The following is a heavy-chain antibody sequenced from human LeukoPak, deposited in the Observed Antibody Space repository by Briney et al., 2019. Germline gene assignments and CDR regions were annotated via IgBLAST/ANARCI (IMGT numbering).Heavy chain of an antibody. J-gene: IGHJ6*03. D-gene: IGHD6-13*01. Sequence: SETLSLTCTVSGGSISSYYWSWIRQPPGKGLEWIGYIYYSGSTNYNPSLKSRVTISVDTSKNQFSLKLNSVTAADTAVYYCARSEGYSSSYYYYYMDVWGKGTTVTVSS. V-gene: IGHV4-59*01. CDR2: IYYSGST. CDR1: GGSISSYY. CDR3: ARSEGYSSSYYYYYMDV.